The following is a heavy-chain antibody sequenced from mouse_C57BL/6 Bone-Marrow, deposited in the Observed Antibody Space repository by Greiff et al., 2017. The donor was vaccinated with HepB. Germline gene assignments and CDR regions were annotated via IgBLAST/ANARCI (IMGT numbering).Heavy chain of an antibody. Sequence: QVQLQQPGTELVKPGASVKLSCKASGYTFTSYWMHWVKQRPGQGLEWIGNINPSNGGTNYNEKFKSKATLTVDKSSSTAYMQLSSLTSEDSAVYFCARERAYYSNQYAMDYWGQGTSVTVSS. J-gene: IGHJ4*01. D-gene: IGHD2-5*01. V-gene: IGHV1-53*01. CDR2: INPSNGGT. CDR3: ARERAYYSNQYAMDY. CDR1: GYTFTSYW.